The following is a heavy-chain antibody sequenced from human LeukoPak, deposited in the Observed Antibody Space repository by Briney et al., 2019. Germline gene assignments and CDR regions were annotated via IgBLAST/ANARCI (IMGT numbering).Heavy chain of an antibody. CDR2: MNPNSGNT. J-gene: IGHJ6*03. D-gene: IGHD6-6*01. V-gene: IGHV1-8*01. CDR1: GYTFTSYD. Sequence: VASVKVSCKASGYTFTSYDINWVRQATGQGLEWMGWMNPNSGNTGYAQKFQGRVTMTRNTSISTAYMELSSLRSEDTAVYYCARGFRGSIAADYYFYYYMDVWGKGTTVTVSS. CDR3: ARGFRGSIAADYYFYYYMDV.